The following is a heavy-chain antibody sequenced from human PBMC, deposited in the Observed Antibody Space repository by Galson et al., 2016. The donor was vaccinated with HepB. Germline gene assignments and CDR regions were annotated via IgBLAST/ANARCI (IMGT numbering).Heavy chain of an antibody. D-gene: IGHD1-26*01. CDR1: GFTFSGST. Sequence: SLRLSCAASGFTFSGSTMNWVRQAPGKGLEWVSYIDYWSSTIYYADSVKGRFTISRDNAMNSLYLQMNTLRDEDTAVYYCARLSTYRYPSVDSWGQGTLVTVSS. J-gene: IGHJ4*02. V-gene: IGHV3-48*02. CDR2: IDYWSSTI. CDR3: ARLSTYRYPSVDS.